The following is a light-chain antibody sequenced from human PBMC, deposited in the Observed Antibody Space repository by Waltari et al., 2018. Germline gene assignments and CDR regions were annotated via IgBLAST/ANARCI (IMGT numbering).Light chain of an antibody. CDR3: MFWPSNVWV. J-gene: IGLJ3*02. Sequence: QPVLTQPPSSSASPGESARLTCTLPSDINVGAFNISWYQQKPGSPPRFLLYYNAGSEKAQGSGVPSRFSGSKDASANAGILLISGLQSEDEADYYCMFWPSNVWVFGGGTKLTVL. V-gene: IGLV5-37*01. CDR2: YNAGSEK. CDR1: SDINVGAFN.